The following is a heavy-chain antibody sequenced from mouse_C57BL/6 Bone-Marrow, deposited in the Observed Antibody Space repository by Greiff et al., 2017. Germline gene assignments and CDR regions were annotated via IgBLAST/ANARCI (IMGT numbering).Heavy chain of an antibody. CDR3: ARDADYYGSYWYFDV. D-gene: IGHD1-1*01. J-gene: IGHJ1*03. V-gene: IGHV7-1*01. Sequence: EVKLMESGGGLVQSGRSLRLSCATSGFTFSDFYIEWVRQAPGKGLEWIAASRNKANDYTTEYSASVKGRFIVSRDTSQSILYLQMNALRAEDTAIYYCARDADYYGSYWYFDVWGTGTTVTVSS. CDR2: SRNKANDYTT. CDR1: GFTFSDFY.